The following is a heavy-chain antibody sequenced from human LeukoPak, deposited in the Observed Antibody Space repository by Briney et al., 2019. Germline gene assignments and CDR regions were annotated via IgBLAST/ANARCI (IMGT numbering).Heavy chain of an antibody. V-gene: IGHV1-18*04. CDR1: GYTFTSYG. D-gene: IGHD3-9*01. CDR2: ISAHNGNT. Sequence: ASVKVSCKASGYTFTSYGMSWVRQAPGQGLEWMGWISAHNGNTNYAQKLQGRVTMTTDTSTSTAYMELRSLRSDDPAVYYCARENGVLRYFDWLRDYYYGMDVWGKGTTVTVSS. CDR3: ARENGVLRYFDWLRDYYYGMDV. J-gene: IGHJ6*04.